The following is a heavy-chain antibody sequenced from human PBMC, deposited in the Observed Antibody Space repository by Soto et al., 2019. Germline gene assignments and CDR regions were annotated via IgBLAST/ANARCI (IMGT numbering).Heavy chain of an antibody. J-gene: IGHJ1*01. CDR3: ARAVDYYDSSGYYTHEYFQH. CDR2: INAVNGNT. Sequence: ASVKVSCKASGGTLTNYALRWVRQATGQGLEWMGGINAVNGNTKYAQKFQGRVTMTTDTSTSTAYMELRSLRSDDTAVYYCARAVDYYDSSGYYTHEYFQHWGQGTLVTVSS. CDR1: GGTLTNYA. D-gene: IGHD3-22*01. V-gene: IGHV1-18*01.